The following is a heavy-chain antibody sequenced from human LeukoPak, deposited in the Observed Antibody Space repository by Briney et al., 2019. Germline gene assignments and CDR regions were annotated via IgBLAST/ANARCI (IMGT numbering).Heavy chain of an antibody. J-gene: IGHJ1*01. V-gene: IGHV4-59*08. Sequence: SETLSLTCTVSGGSIYNYYWSWIRQPPGKGLEWIGYIYHSGSTNYNPSLKSRVTISIDTSKSQFSLKLSSLAAADTAVYYCVRGTDFQHWGQGTLVTVSS. CDR2: IYHSGST. CDR3: VRGTDFQH. CDR1: GGSIYNYY.